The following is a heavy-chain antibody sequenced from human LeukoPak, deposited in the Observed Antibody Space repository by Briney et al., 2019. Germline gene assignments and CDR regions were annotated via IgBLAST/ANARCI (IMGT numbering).Heavy chain of an antibody. J-gene: IGHJ5*02. Sequence: ASVKLSCKASGYTFTSHALHWVRQAPGESLEWMAWINGATGNTEYSQKFQGRVTITADESTSTAYMELSSLRSEDTAVYYCARDKNRDYGDYWFDPWGQGTLVTVSS. D-gene: IGHD4-17*01. CDR1: GYTFTSHA. CDR3: ARDKNRDYGDYWFDP. V-gene: IGHV1-3*01. CDR2: INGATGNT.